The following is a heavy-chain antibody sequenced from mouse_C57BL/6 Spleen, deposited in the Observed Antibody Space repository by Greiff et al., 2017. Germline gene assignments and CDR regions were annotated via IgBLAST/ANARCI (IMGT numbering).Heavy chain of an antibody. V-gene: IGHV1-69*01. D-gene: IGHD4-1*01. Sequence: QVQLQQPGAELVMPGASVKLSCKASGYTFTSYWMHWVKQRPGQGLEWIGEIDPSDSYTNSNQKFKGKSTLTVDKSSSTAYMQLSSLTSEDSAVYYCARRAELAGTNLDFDYWGQGTTLTVSS. J-gene: IGHJ2*01. CDR1: GYTFTSYW. CDR2: IDPSDSYT. CDR3: ARRAELAGTNLDFDY.